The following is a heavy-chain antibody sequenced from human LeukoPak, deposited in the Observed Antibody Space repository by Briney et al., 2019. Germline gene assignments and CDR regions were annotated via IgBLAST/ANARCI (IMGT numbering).Heavy chain of an antibody. D-gene: IGHD3-10*01. CDR3: ARGGSGNYLKYYFDY. V-gene: IGHV1-18*01. CDR1: GYTFTSFG. J-gene: IGHJ4*02. Sequence: ASVKVSCKASGYTFTSFGITWVRQAPGQGLEWMGWISAYNGNTNYAQKHQGRVTMTTDTSTSTAYMELRSLRSDDSAVYYCARGGSGNYLKYYFDYWGQGTLVTVSS. CDR2: ISAYNGNT.